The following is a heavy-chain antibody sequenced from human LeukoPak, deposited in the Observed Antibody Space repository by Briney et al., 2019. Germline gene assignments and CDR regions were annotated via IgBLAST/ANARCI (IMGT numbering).Heavy chain of an antibody. D-gene: IGHD6-13*01. J-gene: IGHJ4*02. CDR3: ARAGRSIAAAARYFDY. CDR2: IYYSGST. CDR1: GGSISSYY. Sequence: SETLSLTCTVSGGSISSYYWSWIRQPPGKGLEWIGYIYYSGSTNYNPSLKSRVTISVDTSKNQFSLKLSSVTAADTAVYYCARAGRSIAAAARYFDYWGQGTLVTVSS. V-gene: IGHV4-59*01.